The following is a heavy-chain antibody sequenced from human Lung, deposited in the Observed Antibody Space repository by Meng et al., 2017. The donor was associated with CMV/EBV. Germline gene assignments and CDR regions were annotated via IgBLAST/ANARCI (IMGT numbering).Heavy chain of an antibody. CDR2: ISSSGSTI. CDR3: ARDSPLFVPAAHWYFDL. J-gene: IGHJ2*01. V-gene: IGHV3-48*03. CDR1: GFIFSSYE. Sequence: SLKISXAASGFIFSSYEMNWVRQAPGKGLEWVSYISSSGSTIYYADSVKGRFTISRDNAKNSLYLQMNSLRAEDTAVYYCARDSPLFVPAAHWYFDLWGRGTLVTVSS. D-gene: IGHD2-2*01.